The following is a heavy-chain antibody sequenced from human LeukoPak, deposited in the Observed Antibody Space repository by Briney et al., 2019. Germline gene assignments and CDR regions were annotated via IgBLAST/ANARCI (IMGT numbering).Heavy chain of an antibody. J-gene: IGHJ4*02. CDR3: ARDVYGSYYFDY. D-gene: IGHD3-10*01. CDR1: GFTFSSYA. CDR2: IYSGGST. Sequence: GGSLRLSCAASGFTFSSYAMSWVRQAPGKGLEWVSIIYSGGSTYYADSVKGRFTISRDNSKNTLYLQMNSLRAEDTAVYYCARDVYGSYYFDYWGQGTLVTVSS. V-gene: IGHV3-53*01.